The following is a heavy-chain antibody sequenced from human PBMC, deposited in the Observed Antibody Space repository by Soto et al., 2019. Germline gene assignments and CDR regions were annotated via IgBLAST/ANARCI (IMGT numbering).Heavy chain of an antibody. CDR2: IYYSGST. J-gene: IGHJ5*02. V-gene: IGHV4-31*03. Sequence: TLCLTCTVSGGSIISGGYYWSWIRQHPGKGLEWIGYIYYSGSTYYNPSLKSRVTISVDTSKNQFSLKLSSVTAADTAVYYCARDQGAGIXAWGQGTLVXVSS. CDR3: ARDQGAGIXA. CDR1: GGSIISGGYY.